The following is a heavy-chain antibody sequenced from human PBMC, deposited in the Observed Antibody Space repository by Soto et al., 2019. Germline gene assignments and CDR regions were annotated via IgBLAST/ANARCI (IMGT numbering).Heavy chain of an antibody. J-gene: IGHJ4*02. Sequence: PGESLKISCKASGFTFSSYSLSWVRHMPGKGLQWMGNIFSSDSSAQYSPSFVGQVTISVDRSINTAYLQWSILKASDTAIYYCGTWRGSSWFDYWAPGTLVTVSS. D-gene: IGHD2-2*01. CDR3: GTWRGSSWFDY. V-gene: IGHV5-51*01. CDR1: GFTFSSYS. CDR2: IFSSDSSA.